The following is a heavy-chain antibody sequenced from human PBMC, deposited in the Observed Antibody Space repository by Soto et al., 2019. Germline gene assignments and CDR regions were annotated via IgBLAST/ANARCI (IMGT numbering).Heavy chain of an antibody. Sequence: PGGSLRLSCAASGFTVSSNYMSWVRQAPGKGLEWVSVIYSGGSTYYADSVKGRFTISRDNSKNTLYLQMNSLRAEDTAVYYCARDFRITGTTYLKHWGQGTMVTVSS. CDR1: GFTVSSNY. V-gene: IGHV3-53*01. D-gene: IGHD1-7*01. CDR3: ARDFRITGTTYLKH. CDR2: IYSGGST. J-gene: IGHJ1*01.